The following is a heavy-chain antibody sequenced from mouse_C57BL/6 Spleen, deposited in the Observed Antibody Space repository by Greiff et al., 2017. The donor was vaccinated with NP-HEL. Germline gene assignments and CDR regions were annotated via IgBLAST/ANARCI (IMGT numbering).Heavy chain of an antibody. CDR3: TNGNGSSFAY. Sequence: EVKLVESGAELVRPGASVKLSCTASGFNIKDDYMHWVKQRPEQGLEWIGWIDPENGDTEYASKFQGKATITADTSSNTAYLQLSSLTSEDTAVYYCTNGNGSSFAYWGQGTLVTVSA. V-gene: IGHV14-4*01. CDR2: IDPENGDT. CDR1: GFNIKDDY. D-gene: IGHD2-2*01. J-gene: IGHJ3*01.